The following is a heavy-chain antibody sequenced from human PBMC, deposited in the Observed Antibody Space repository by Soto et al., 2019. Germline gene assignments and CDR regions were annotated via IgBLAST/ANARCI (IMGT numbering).Heavy chain of an antibody. CDR1: GFMFSSYG. V-gene: IGHV3-23*01. CDR3: AKDPPPGPPDC. Sequence: EVQLLESGGDLVQPGGSLRLSCAAAGFMFSSYGMSWVRQAPGKGLQWVATIHPSGGSTHYAESVRGRFTISRDNSRDTLYQKINSLGAGDTAVYYCAKDPPPGPPDCWAQGARVTVPS. CDR2: IHPSGGST. J-gene: IGHJ4*02.